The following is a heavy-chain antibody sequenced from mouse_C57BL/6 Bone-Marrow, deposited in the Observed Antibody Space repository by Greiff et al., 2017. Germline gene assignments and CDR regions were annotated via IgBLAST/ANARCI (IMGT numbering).Heavy chain of an antibody. Sequence: QVQLKESGAELVRPGTSVKVSCKASGYAFTNYLIEWVKQRPGQGLEWIGVINPGSGGTNYNEKFKGKATLTADKSSSTAYMQLSSLTSEDSAVYFCARRRWLLQDYGGQGTTLTVSS. D-gene: IGHD2-3*01. CDR1: GYAFTNYL. CDR2: INPGSGGT. J-gene: IGHJ2*01. V-gene: IGHV1-54*01. CDR3: ARRRWLLQDY.